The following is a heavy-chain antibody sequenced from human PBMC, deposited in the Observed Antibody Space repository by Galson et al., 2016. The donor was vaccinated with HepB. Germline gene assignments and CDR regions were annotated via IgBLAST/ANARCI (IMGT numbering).Heavy chain of an antibody. Sequence: SVKVSCKASGYTFNTYDMHWVRQAPGQGLEWMGIIKPSGGNTIYAQKFQDRITMTRDTPTSTVYMELISLRSGDTSLYYCSRELDHPFYFDYWGQVTLLTVSS. CDR3: SRELDHPFYFDY. CDR1: GYTFNTYD. J-gene: IGHJ4*02. V-gene: IGHV1-46*02. CDR2: IKPSGGNT. D-gene: IGHD1-14*01.